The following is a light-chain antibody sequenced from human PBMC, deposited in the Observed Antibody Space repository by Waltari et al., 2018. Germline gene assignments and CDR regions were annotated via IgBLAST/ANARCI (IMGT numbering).Light chain of an antibody. CDR2: KAS. CDR1: QSISSW. Sequence: DIQMTQSPSTLSASVGARVTNTCRASQSISSWLTWYQQKPGKAPNLLIYKASILGGGVPSRFSGIGSGTEFTLTISSLQPDDFATYYCQQYNSYPWTFGQGTKVEIK. J-gene: IGKJ1*01. V-gene: IGKV1-5*03. CDR3: QQYNSYPWT.